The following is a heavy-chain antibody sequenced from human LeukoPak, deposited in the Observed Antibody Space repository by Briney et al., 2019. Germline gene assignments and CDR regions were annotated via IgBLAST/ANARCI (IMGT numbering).Heavy chain of an antibody. CDR1: GFTFDDYT. Sequence: PGGSLRLSCAASGFTFDDYTMHWVRQAPGKGLEWVSLISWDGGSTYYADSVKGRFTISRDNAKNSLYLQMNSLRAEDTAVYYCAREGKAPDVGWYYYYMDVWGKGTTVTVSS. D-gene: IGHD1-14*01. CDR3: AREGKAPDVGWYYYYMDV. J-gene: IGHJ6*03. V-gene: IGHV3-43*01. CDR2: ISWDGGST.